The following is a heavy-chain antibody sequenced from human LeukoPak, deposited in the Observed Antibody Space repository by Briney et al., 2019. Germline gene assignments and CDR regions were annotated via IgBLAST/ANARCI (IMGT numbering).Heavy chain of an antibody. J-gene: IGHJ4*02. V-gene: IGHV3-30*03. Sequence: GGSLRLSCAASGFTFSSYGMHWVRQAPGKGLEWVAVISYDGSNKYYADSVKGRFTISRDNSKNTLYLQMNSLRAEDTAVYYCARDGRTRSGGSSFDYWGQGTLVTVSS. CDR2: ISYDGSNK. D-gene: IGHD2-15*01. CDR1: GFTFSSYG. CDR3: ARDGRTRSGGSSFDY.